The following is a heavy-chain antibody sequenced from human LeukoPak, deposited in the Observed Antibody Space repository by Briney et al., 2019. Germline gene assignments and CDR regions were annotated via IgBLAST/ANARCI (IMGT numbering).Heavy chain of an antibody. Sequence: GGSLRLSCAASGFTFSSYNMNWVRQAPGKGLEWVSYISSSSSTIYYADSVKGRFTISRDNAKNSLYLQMNSLRADDTAVYYCARDDRSSWYYFDYWGQGTLVTVSS. D-gene: IGHD6-13*01. CDR1: GFTFSSYN. CDR3: ARDDRSSWYYFDY. V-gene: IGHV3-48*01. CDR2: ISSSSSTI. J-gene: IGHJ4*02.